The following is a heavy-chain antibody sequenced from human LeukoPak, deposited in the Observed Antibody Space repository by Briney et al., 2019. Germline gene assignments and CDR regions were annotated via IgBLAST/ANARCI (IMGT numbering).Heavy chain of an antibody. CDR1: GFTFSSYA. J-gene: IGHJ4*02. CDR2: ISGSGGNT. CDR3: AKLRDTTGYSPVDY. Sequence: PGGSLRLSCAASGFTFSSYAMSWVRQAPGKGLEWAPGISGSGGNTYYADSVKGRFTISRDSSRNTLYLQMNSLRAEDTALYYCAKLRDTTGYSPVDYWGQGTLVTVSS. D-gene: IGHD3-22*01. V-gene: IGHV3-23*01.